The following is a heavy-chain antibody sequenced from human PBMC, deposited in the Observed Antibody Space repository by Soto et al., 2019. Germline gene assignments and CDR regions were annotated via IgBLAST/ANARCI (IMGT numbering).Heavy chain of an antibody. J-gene: IGHJ3*02. CDR2: IIPILGIA. D-gene: IGHD5-18*01. V-gene: IGHV1-69*02. CDR3: ARVNSYGDSAFDI. Sequence: QVQLVQSGAEVKQPGSSVKVSCKASGGTFSSYTISWVRQAPGQGLEWMGRIIPILGIANYAQKFQGRVTITADKSTSTAYMELSSLRSEDTAVYYCARVNSYGDSAFDIWGQGTMVTVSS. CDR1: GGTFSSYT.